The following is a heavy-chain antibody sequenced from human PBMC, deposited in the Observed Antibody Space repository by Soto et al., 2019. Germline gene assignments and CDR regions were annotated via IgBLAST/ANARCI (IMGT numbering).Heavy chain of an antibody. J-gene: IGHJ4*02. Sequence: QVQLVQSGAEVKKPGSSVKVSCKASGGTFSSYAISWVRQAPGQGLEWVGGIIPIFGTANYAQKFQGRVTITADESTSTAYMELSSLSSEDTAVYYCARVLKDGYKGYYFDYWGQGTLVTVSS. D-gene: IGHD5-12*01. CDR3: ARVLKDGYKGYYFDY. CDR1: GGTFSSYA. V-gene: IGHV1-69*01. CDR2: IIPIFGTA.